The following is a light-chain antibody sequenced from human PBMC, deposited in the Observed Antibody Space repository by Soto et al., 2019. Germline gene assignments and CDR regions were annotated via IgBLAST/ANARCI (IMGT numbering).Light chain of an antibody. V-gene: IGKV3D-15*01. CDR3: QQYNDWPPWT. J-gene: IGKJ1*01. CDR1: QSVSTN. Sequence: EVVLSQSPATLSLSPGERASLSCRASQSVSTNLAWYQQKPGQAPSLLIYGASTRATGIPARFSGSGSATESTLTISSLQSEDFAVYYCQQYNDWPPWTFGQGTKVEIK. CDR2: GAS.